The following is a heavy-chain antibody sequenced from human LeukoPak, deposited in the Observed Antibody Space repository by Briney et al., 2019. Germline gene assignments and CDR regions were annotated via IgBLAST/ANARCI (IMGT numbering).Heavy chain of an antibody. V-gene: IGHV4-59*01. CDR3: ARSGYRAGFDY. D-gene: IGHD5-18*01. CDR1: GGSISSYY. CDR2: IYYSGST. J-gene: IGHJ4*02. Sequence: SETLSLTCTVSGGSISSYYWSWIRQPPGKGLEWIGYIYYSGSTNYNPSLKSRVTISVDTSKNQFSLKLSSVTAADTAVYYCARSGYRAGFDYWGQGTLVTVSS.